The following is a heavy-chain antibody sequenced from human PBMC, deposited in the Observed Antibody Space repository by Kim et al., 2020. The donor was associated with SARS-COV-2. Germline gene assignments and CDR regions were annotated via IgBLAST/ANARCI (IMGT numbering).Heavy chain of an antibody. CDR3: ARPGGSGWYYGNWFDP. Sequence: GGSLRLSCAASGFTFSNYAMHWVRQAPGKGLEWVAIISYDGSNKYYADSVKGRFTISRDNSKNTLYLQMNSLRADETAIYYCARPGGSGWYYGNWFDPWGQGTLVTVSS. V-gene: IGHV3-30*04. D-gene: IGHD6-19*01. CDR2: ISYDGSNK. CDR1: GFTFSNYA. J-gene: IGHJ5*02.